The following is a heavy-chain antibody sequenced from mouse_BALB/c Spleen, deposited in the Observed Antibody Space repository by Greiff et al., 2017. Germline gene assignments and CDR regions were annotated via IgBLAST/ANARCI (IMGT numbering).Heavy chain of an antibody. CDR2: IWAGGST. V-gene: IGHV2-9*02. D-gene: IGHD2-14*01. CDR1: GFSLTSYG. J-gene: IGHJ4*01. Sequence: VKLMESGPGLVAPSQSLSITCTVSGFSLTSYGVHWVRQPPGKGLEWLGVIWAGGSTNYNSALMSRLSISKDNSKSQVFLKMNSLQTDDTAMYYCARDTYRYDGAMDYWGQGTSVTVSS. CDR3: ARDTYRYDGAMDY.